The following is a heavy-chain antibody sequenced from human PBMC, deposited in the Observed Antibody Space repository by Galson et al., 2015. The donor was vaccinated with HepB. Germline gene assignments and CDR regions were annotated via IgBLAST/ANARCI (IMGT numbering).Heavy chain of an antibody. J-gene: IGHJ4*02. Sequence: SLRLSCAASGFTFSSYSMHWVRQAPGQGLEWVAVIWSDGSNEHYADSVKGRFTISRDTSRDTLFLQMNRLRTEDTAVYYCARGSGRFWTHCDSWGQGTLVTVSS. V-gene: IGHV3-33*08. CDR2: IWSDGSNE. CDR3: ARGSGRFWTHCDS. D-gene: IGHD6-19*01. CDR1: GFTFSSYS.